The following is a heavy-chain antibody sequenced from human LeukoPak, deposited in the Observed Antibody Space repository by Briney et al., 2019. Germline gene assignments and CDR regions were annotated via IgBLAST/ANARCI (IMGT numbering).Heavy chain of an antibody. CDR1: GGTSSSYA. D-gene: IGHD6-13*01. J-gene: IGHJ4*02. V-gene: IGHV1-69*13. Sequence: ASVKVSCKASGGTSSSYAISWVRQAPGQGLEWMGGIIPIFGTANYAQKFQGRVTITADESTSTAYMELSSLRSEDTAVYYCARVKGIAAAGDFDYWGQGTLVTVSS. CDR3: ARVKGIAAAGDFDY. CDR2: IIPIFGTA.